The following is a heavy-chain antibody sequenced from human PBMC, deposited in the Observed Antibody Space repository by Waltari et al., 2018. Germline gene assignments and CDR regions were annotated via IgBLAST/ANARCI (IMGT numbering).Heavy chain of an antibody. CDR1: GGSLSNYF. Sequence: QVQLQESGPGLVKPSETLSLTSTVSGGSLSNYFWSWIRQPAGKGLEWIGRIYTSENTNYNPSLKSRVTMSVDTSKNQFSLKLNSVTAADTAVYYCARENRGRSYSHFDYWGQGTLVTVSS. J-gene: IGHJ4*02. D-gene: IGHD1-26*01. V-gene: IGHV4-4*07. CDR3: ARENRGRSYSHFDY. CDR2: IYTSENT.